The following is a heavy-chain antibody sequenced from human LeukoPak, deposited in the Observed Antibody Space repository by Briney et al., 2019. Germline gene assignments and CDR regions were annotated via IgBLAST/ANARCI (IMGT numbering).Heavy chain of an antibody. CDR1: GFTFSDSP. Sequence: GGSLRLSCAASGFTFSDSPLHWVRQAPGKGLEWVAVISYDGSNKYYADSVKGRFTISRDNSKNTLYLQMNSLRAEDTAVYYCARDLDGYNDYWGQGTLVTVSS. CDR3: ARDLDGYNDY. D-gene: IGHD5-24*01. V-gene: IGHV3-30*04. J-gene: IGHJ4*02. CDR2: ISYDGSNK.